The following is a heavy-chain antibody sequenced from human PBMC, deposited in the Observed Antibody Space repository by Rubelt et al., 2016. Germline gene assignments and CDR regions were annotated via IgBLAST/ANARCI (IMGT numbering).Heavy chain of an antibody. D-gene: IGHD3-3*01. CDR3: ARRITIFGVAYYGMDG. CDR2: IKQDGSEK. Sequence: EVQLVESGGGLVKPGGSLRLSCAASGFTFSSYSMNWVRQAPGKGLDWVANIKQDGSEKYYVDSVKGRFTISRDNAKNSLYLQMNSLRGEDTAVYYCARRITIFGVAYYGMDGWGQGTTVTVSS. V-gene: IGHV3-7*01. J-gene: IGHJ6*02. CDR1: GFTFSSYS.